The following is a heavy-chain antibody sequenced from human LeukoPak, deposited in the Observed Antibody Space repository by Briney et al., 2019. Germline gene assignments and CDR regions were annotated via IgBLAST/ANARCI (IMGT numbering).Heavy chain of an antibody. CDR1: GGSISSYY. J-gene: IGHJ6*02. Sequence: PSETLSLTCTVSGGSISSYYWSWIRQPPGKGLEWIGYIYYSGSTNYNPSLKSRVTISVGTSKNQFSLKLSSVTAADTAVYYCARLGATMVRGVRYYYYGMDVWGQGTTVTVSS. V-gene: IGHV4-59*08. CDR2: IYYSGST. CDR3: ARLGATMVRGVRYYYYGMDV. D-gene: IGHD3-10*01.